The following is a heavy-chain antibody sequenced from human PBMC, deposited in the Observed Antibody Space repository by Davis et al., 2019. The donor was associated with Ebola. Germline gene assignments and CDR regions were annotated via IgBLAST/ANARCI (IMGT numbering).Heavy chain of an antibody. CDR2: INPNSGGT. J-gene: IGHJ5*02. CDR1: GYTFTSYG. Sequence: ASVKVSCKASGYTFTSYGISWVRQAPGQGLEWMGWINPNSGGTNYAQKFQGWVTMTRDTSISTAYMELSRLRSDDTAVYYCARGRTSRNWFDPWGQGTLVTVSS. CDR3: ARGRTSRNWFDP. V-gene: IGHV1-2*04.